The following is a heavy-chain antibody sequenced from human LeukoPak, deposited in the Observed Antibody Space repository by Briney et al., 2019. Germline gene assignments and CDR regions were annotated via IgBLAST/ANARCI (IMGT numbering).Heavy chain of an antibody. V-gene: IGHV4-59*01. Sequence: SGTLSLTCTVSGGSISSYYWSWIRQPPGKGPEWIGYIYYSGSTNDNPSLKSRVTISVDTSKNQFSLKLSSVTAADTAVYYCARVYSSSWSNWFDPWGQGTLVTVSS. CDR3: ARVYSSSWSNWFDP. CDR1: GGSISSYY. J-gene: IGHJ5*02. D-gene: IGHD6-13*01. CDR2: IYYSGST.